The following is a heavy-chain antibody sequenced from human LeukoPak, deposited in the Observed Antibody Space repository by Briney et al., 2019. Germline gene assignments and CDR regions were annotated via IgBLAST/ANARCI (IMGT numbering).Heavy chain of an antibody. Sequence: GGSLRLSCAASGLTISDSWIHWVRQAPGKGLMWVSRLASDESNKIYADSVKGRFTISRDNAKNSLYLQMNSLRAEDTALYHCARNNGMDVWGQGTTVIVSS. CDR2: LASDESNK. CDR1: GLTISDSW. CDR3: ARNNGMDV. V-gene: IGHV3-74*01. J-gene: IGHJ6*02.